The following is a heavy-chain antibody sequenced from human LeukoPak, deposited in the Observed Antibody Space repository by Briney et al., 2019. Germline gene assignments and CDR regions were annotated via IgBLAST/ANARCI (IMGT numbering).Heavy chain of an antibody. CDR3: ARTSYYDSSGDNWFDP. CDR1: GYTFASYD. V-gene: IGHV1-8*01. J-gene: IGHJ5*02. Sequence: ASVKVSCKASGYTFASYDINWVRQATGQGLEWMGWMNPNSGNTGYAQKFQGRVTMTRDTSISTAYMELSSLRSEDTAVYYCARTSYYDSSGDNWFDPWGQGTLVTVSS. D-gene: IGHD3-22*01. CDR2: MNPNSGNT.